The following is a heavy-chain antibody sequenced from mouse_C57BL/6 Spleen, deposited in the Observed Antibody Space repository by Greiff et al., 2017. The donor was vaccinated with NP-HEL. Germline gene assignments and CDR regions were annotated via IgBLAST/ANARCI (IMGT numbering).Heavy chain of an antibody. V-gene: IGHV1-69*01. CDR3: ARGTTSRYFDV. CDR1: GYTFTSYW. CDR2: IDPSDSYT. Sequence: VQLQQPGAELVMPGASVKLSCKASGYTFTSYWMHWVKQRPGQGLEWIGEIDPSDSYTKYNQKFKGKSTLTVDKSSSTAYMQLSSLTSEDSAVYYCARGTTSRYFDVWGTGTTVTVSS. J-gene: IGHJ1*03. D-gene: IGHD1-1*01.